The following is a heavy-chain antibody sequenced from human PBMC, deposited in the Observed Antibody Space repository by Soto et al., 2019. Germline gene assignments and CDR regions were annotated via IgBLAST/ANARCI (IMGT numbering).Heavy chain of an antibody. Sequence: QVQLVQSGAEVKRPGSSVKVSCESSGDTFNSYVISWVRQAPGQGLEWMGGIIPIIGVTHYAQKFQVRVTISALSSTGTAYMEMTNLGFEDTALYYCARESLGAKGADHWGQGTLVTVSS. CDR1: GDTFNSYV. CDR3: ARESLGAKGADH. V-gene: IGHV1-69*17. CDR2: IIPIIGVT. J-gene: IGHJ4*02. D-gene: IGHD3-16*01.